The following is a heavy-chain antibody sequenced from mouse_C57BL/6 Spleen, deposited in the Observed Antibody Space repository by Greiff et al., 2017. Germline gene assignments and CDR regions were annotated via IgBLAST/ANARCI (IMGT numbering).Heavy chain of an antibody. CDR3: AREDELGPLAY. V-gene: IGHV1-19*01. CDR2: INPYNGGT. Sequence: EVQLQQSGPVLVKPGASVKMSCKASGYTFTDYYMNWVKQSHGKSLEWIGVINPYNGGTSYNQKFKGKATLTVDKSSSTAYMELNSLTSEDSAVYYCAREDELGPLAYWGQGTLVTVSA. CDR1: GYTFTDYY. D-gene: IGHD4-1*01. J-gene: IGHJ3*01.